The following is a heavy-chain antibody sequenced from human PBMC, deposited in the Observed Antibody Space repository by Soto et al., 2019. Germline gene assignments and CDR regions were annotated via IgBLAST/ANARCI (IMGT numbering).Heavy chain of an antibody. Sequence: GGSLRLSCAASGFTFSSYWMHWVRQAPGKGLVWVSRINSDGSGTSYADSVKGRFTISRDNAKNTLFLQMNSLRAEDTAVYYCARDPLYSSSDLDYWGQGTLVTVSS. J-gene: IGHJ4*02. CDR3: ARDPLYSSSDLDY. CDR1: GFTFSSYW. CDR2: INSDGSGT. V-gene: IGHV3-74*01. D-gene: IGHD6-13*01.